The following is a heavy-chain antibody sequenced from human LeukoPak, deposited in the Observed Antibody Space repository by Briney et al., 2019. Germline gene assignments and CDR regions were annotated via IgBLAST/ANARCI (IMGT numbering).Heavy chain of an antibody. Sequence: SETLSLTCTVSGGSISSYYWSWIRQPPGKGLEWIGYIYHSGSTNYNPSLKSRVTISVDTSKSQFSLRLRSVTAADTAVYYCATVAFGVVHNYFDYWGQGTLVTVSS. J-gene: IGHJ4*02. CDR2: IYHSGST. CDR3: ATVAFGVVHNYFDY. CDR1: GGSISSYY. D-gene: IGHD3-3*01. V-gene: IGHV4-59*01.